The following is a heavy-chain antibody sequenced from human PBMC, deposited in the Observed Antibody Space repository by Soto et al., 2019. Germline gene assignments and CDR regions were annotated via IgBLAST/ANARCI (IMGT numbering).Heavy chain of an antibody. D-gene: IGHD3-22*01. J-gene: IGHJ4*02. CDR2: IIPIFGTA. CDR1: GGTFSSYA. CDR3: AREGDYYGSSGYFDY. Sequence: SVKVSCKASGGTFSSYAISWVRQAPGQGLEWMGGIIPIFGTANYAQKFQGRVTITADESTSTAYMELSSLRSEDTAVYYCAREGDYYGSSGYFDYWGQGTLVTVSS. V-gene: IGHV1-69*13.